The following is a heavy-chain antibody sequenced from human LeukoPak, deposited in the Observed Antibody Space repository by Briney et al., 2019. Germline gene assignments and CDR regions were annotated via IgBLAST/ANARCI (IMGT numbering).Heavy chain of an antibody. D-gene: IGHD7-27*01. CDR2: IYTSGST. CDR1: GGSISSYY. J-gene: IGHJ5*02. Sequence: SETLSLTCTVSGGSISSYYWSWIRQPAGKGLEWIGRIYTSGSTNYNPSLKSRVTMSVDTSKNQFSLKLSSVTAADTAVYYCARDRLQLGILWVFDPWGQGTLVTVYS. CDR3: ARDRLQLGILWVFDP. V-gene: IGHV4-4*07.